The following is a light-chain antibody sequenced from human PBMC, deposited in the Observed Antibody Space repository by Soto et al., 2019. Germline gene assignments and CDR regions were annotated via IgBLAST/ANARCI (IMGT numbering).Light chain of an antibody. J-gene: IGKJ1*01. CDR3: QEYGDSPPA. V-gene: IGKV3-20*01. CDR1: QSVSSNS. CDR2: GTS. Sequence: EIVLTQSPGTLSLSPGESATLSCRASQSVSSNSLAWYRRNPGQPPSLLIYGTSTRATDIPRRFSGSGSGPASALTITRLEPEGFAVYLCQEYGDSPPAFGQGTKVEV.